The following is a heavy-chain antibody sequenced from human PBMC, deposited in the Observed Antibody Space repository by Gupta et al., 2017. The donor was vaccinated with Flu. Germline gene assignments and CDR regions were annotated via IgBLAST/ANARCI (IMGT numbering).Heavy chain of an antibody. D-gene: IGHD6-13*01. CDR2: IYNSEST. CDR3: ARGISSTWGGSGDH. J-gene: IGHJ4*02. V-gene: IGHV4-59*01. Sequence: QVQLQESGPGLVKPSETLSLTCTVSGGSISSYFWSWIRQPPGKRLEWIGYIYNSESTNYTPSLKSRVTISVDTSKNQVSLKLNSVTAADTAVYDCARGISSTWGGSGDHWGQGTRVTVSS. CDR1: GGSISSYF.